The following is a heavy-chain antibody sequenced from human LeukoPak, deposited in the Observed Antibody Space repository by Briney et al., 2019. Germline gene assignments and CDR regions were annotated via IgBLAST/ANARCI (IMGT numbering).Heavy chain of an antibody. CDR2: IYSGGST. CDR1: GFTVSSNY. Sequence: PGGSLRLSCAASGFTVSSNYMSWVRQAPGKGLEWVSVIYSGGSTYYADSVKGRFTISRDNSKNTLYLQMNSLRAEDTAVYYCARGHKYYYDSSGYSPPFDYWGQGTLVTVSS. CDR3: ARGHKYYYDSSGYSPPFDY. V-gene: IGHV3-53*01. J-gene: IGHJ4*02. D-gene: IGHD3-22*01.